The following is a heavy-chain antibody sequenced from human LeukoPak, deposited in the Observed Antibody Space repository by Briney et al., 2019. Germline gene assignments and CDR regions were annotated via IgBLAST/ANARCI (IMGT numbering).Heavy chain of an antibody. CDR1: GFTFSNAW. Sequence: TGGSLRLSCAASGFTFSNAWMSWVRQAPGKGLEWVGRIKSKSGGGTTDYAAPVKGRFTISRDDSKNRLYLQMNSLKTEDTAVYYCTTGLGHWGQGTLVTVSS. CDR3: TTGLGH. J-gene: IGHJ4*02. CDR2: IKSKSGGGTT. D-gene: IGHD3-16*01. V-gene: IGHV3-15*01.